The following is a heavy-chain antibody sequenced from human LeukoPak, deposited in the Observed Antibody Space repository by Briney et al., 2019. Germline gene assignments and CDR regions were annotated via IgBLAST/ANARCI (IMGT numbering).Heavy chain of an antibody. CDR3: ARGSRELLVGSDY. V-gene: IGHV1-2*02. J-gene: IGHJ4*02. D-gene: IGHD3-10*01. CDR1: GYTFTSYD. Sequence: ASVKVSCKASGYTFTSYDINWVRQATGQGLEWMGWINPNSGGTNYAQKFQGRVTMTRDTSISTAYMELSRLRSDDTAVYYCARGSRELLVGSDYWGQGTLVTVSS. CDR2: INPNSGGT.